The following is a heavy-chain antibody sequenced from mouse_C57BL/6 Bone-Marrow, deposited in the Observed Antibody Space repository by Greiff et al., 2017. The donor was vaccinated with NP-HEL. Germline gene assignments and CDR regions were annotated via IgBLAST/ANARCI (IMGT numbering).Heavy chain of an antibody. D-gene: IGHD3-3*01. CDR1: GYTFTNYW. CDR2: IYPGGGYT. J-gene: IGHJ2*01. CDR3: AKGAGGAYYGY. Sequence: QVQLQQSGAELVRPGTSVKLSCKASGYTFTNYWIGWAKQRPGHGLEWIGDIYPGGGYTNYNEKFKGKATLTADQSSSTAYMQFSSLASEDAAIYYGAKGAGGAYYGYWGQGTTLTVSS. V-gene: IGHV1-63*01.